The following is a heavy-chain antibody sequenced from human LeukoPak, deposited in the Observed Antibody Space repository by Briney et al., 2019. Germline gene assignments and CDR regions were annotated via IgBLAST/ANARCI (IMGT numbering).Heavy chain of an antibody. J-gene: IGHJ4*02. CDR2: ISGSGGST. CDR1: GFTFSRNW. D-gene: IGHD6-19*01. Sequence: GGSLTLACAASGFTFSRNWMSWVRQAPGKGLEWVSAISGSGGSTYYADSVKGRFTISRDNSKKPLYLQMNRLRAEDTAVYYCAKDHKQWLAPGYFDYWGQGTLVTVSS. CDR3: AKDHKQWLAPGYFDY. V-gene: IGHV3-23*01.